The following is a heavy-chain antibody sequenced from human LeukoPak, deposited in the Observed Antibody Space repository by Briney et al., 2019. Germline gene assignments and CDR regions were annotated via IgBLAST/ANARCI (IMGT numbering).Heavy chain of an antibody. Sequence: PGGSLRLSCAASGFTFSNAWMCWVRQAPGGGLEWVGRIKSETDGGTTDYAAPVEGRFTISRDDRTNTLYLQINSLKTEDTAVYYCTTILLWFGEWDYWGQGTLVTVSS. CDR1: GFTFSNAW. V-gene: IGHV3-15*01. CDR3: TTILLWFGEWDY. CDR2: IKSETDGGTT. J-gene: IGHJ4*02. D-gene: IGHD3-10*01.